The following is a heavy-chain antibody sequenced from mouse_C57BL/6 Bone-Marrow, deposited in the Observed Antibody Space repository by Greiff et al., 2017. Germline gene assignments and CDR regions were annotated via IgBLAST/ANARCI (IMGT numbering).Heavy chain of an antibody. D-gene: IGHD2-4*01. V-gene: IGHV1-50*01. CDR3: ARWEVIYYDYRYFDV. CDR2: IDPSDSYT. Sequence: QVQLQQPGAELVTPGASVKLSCKASGYTFTSYWVQWVKQRPGQGLEWLGVIDPSDSYTNYNPQFAGKATLTDDTSSSTAYMQLSSMTSEDSAVYYCARWEVIYYDYRYFDVWGTGTTVTVSS. J-gene: IGHJ1*03. CDR1: GYTFTSYW.